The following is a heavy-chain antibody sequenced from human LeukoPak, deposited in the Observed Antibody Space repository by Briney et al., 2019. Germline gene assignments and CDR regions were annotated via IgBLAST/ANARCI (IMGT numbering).Heavy chain of an antibody. J-gene: IGHJ5*02. CDR3: GKRSTRWSYENWFDP. D-gene: IGHD6-13*01. V-gene: IGHV3-23*01. CDR1: GFTLSSYG. Sequence: GGSLRLSCAASGFTLSSYGMSWVRQAPGKGLEWVSGIVSSAGSTYYADSVKGRFTISRDNSKNTLYLQMNSLRAEDSGVYYCGKRSTRWSYENWFDPWGQGTLVTVSS. CDR2: IVSSAGST.